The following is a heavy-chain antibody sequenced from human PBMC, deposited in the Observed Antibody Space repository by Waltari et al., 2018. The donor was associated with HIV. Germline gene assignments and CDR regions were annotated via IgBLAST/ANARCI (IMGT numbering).Heavy chain of an antibody. CDR3: AKVAFDGDNRHEPVKNAFDI. CDR2: FSVSSSSA. J-gene: IGHJ3*02. Sequence: EVQLLESGGGLVQPGGSLRLSCAGSGFAFSHYAMSWVRQAPGKVLEWVSSFSVSSSSAHSADSVTGRFTISRDNPKNTVFLQMNSLRAEYTAIYYCAKVAFDGDNRHEPVKNAFDIWGQGTKVTVSS. V-gene: IGHV3-23*01. D-gene: IGHD2-21*01. CDR1: GFAFSHYA.